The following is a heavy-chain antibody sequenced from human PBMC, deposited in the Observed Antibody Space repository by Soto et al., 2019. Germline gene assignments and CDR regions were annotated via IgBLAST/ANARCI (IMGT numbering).Heavy chain of an antibody. CDR3: ARDWLIAAAGNHYYYYGMDV. CDR2: ISSSSSTI. J-gene: IGHJ6*02. V-gene: IGHV3-48*01. CDR1: GFTFSSYS. D-gene: IGHD6-13*01. Sequence: EVQLVESGGGLVQPGGSLRLSCAASGFTFSSYSMNGVRQAPGKGLEWVSYISSSSSTIYYADSVKGRFTISRDNAKNSLYLQMSRLRAEDTAVYYCARDWLIAAAGNHYYYYGMDVWGQGTTVTVSS.